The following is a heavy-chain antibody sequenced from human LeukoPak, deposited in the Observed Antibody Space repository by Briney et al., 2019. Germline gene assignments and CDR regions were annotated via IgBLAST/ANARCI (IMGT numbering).Heavy chain of an antibody. CDR2: ISGSGGGT. CDR1: GITLSNYG. J-gene: IGHJ4*02. D-gene: IGHD3-22*01. Sequence: GGSLRLSCAVSGITLSNYGMSWVRQAPGKGLEWVAGISGSGGGTNYADSVKGRFTISRDNYKNTLYLQMNRLRAEDTAVYFCAKRGVVIRVILVGFHKEAYYFDSWGQGAQVTVSS. V-gene: IGHV3-23*01. CDR3: AKRGVVIRVILVGFHKEAYYFDS.